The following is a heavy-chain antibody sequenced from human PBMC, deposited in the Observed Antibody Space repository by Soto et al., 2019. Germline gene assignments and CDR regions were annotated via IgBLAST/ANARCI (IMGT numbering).Heavy chain of an antibody. Sequence: SETLSLTCTVSGASVSNEMYFWTWIRQPPGKGLEWLGYMGHRGTTKYNPALKGRLTISMDTSRNQVSLKLTSVTAADTAVYYCVREIKFVAGSRWSHFDFWGQGALVTVPQ. CDR1: GASVSNEMYF. CDR3: VREIKFVAGSRWSHFDF. D-gene: IGHD6-19*01. CDR2: MGHRGTT. V-gene: IGHV4-61*01. J-gene: IGHJ4*02.